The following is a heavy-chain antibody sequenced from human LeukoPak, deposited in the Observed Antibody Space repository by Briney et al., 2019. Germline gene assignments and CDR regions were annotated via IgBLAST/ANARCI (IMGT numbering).Heavy chain of an antibody. CDR3: ASDYYCSSTSCRAAEHFQH. J-gene: IGHJ1*01. D-gene: IGHD2-2*01. V-gene: IGHV4-34*01. Sequence: PSETLSLTCAVYGGSFSGYYCSWIRQPPGKGLEWIGEINHSGSTNYNPSLKSRVNISVDTSKNQFSLKLSSVTAADTAVYYCASDYYCSSTSCRAAEHFQHWGQGTLVTVSS. CDR1: GGSFSGYY. CDR2: INHSGST.